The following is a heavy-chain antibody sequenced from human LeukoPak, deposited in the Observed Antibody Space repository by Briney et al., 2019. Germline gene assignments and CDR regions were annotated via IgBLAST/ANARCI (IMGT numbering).Heavy chain of an antibody. CDR2: IIPILGIA. CDR1: GGTFSSYA. CDR3: ASKWTHGDY. J-gene: IGHJ4*02. V-gene: IGHV1-69*04. D-gene: IGHD5-18*01. Sequence: SGKVSCKASGGTFSSYAISWVRQAPGQGLEWMGRIIPILGIANYAQKFQGRVTITADKSTSTAYMELSSLRSEDTAVYYCASKWTHGDYWGQGTLVTVSS.